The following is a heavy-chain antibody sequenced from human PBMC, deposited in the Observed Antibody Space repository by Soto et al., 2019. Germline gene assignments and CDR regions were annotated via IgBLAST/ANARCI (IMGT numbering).Heavy chain of an antibody. D-gene: IGHD2-15*01. CDR1: GFTFSSYG. V-gene: IGHV3-30*03. CDR2: ISYDGSNK. CDR3: ATETYSGPLDY. Sequence: QVQLVESGGGVVQPGMSLRLTCAASGFTFSSYGMHWVRQAPGKGLEWVAVISYDGSNKYYADSVKGRFTISRDNSKNTLYLQMNRLRAEDTAVYYCATETYSGPLDYWGQGTLVTVSS. J-gene: IGHJ4*02.